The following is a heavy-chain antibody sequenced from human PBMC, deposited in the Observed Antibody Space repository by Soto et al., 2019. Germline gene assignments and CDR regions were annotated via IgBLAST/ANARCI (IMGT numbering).Heavy chain of an antibody. CDR3: ARGPIFESQDY. V-gene: IGHV3-30-3*01. D-gene: IGHD3-3*01. Sequence: PGGSLRLSCAASGFTFSSYAMHWVRQAPGKGLEWVAVISYDGSNKYYADSVKGRFTISRDNSKNTLYLQMNSLRAEDTAVYYCARGPIFESQDYWGQGTLVTVSS. J-gene: IGHJ4*02. CDR1: GFTFSSYA. CDR2: ISYDGSNK.